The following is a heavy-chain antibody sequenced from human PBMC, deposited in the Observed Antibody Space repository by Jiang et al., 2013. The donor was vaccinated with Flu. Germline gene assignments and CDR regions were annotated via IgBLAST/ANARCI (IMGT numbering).Heavy chain of an antibody. CDR3: AREYGDYYFDY. J-gene: IGHJ4*02. CDR2: IWYDGSHI. D-gene: IGHD4-17*01. CDR1: GFTFSSYG. V-gene: IGHV3-33*01. Sequence: VQLVESGGGVVQPGKSLRLSCVASGFTFSSYGMHWVRQAPGKGLEWVSGIWYDGSHIHYVDSVKGRFTISRDNSKNTLYLQMNSLRGEDTAVYYCAREYGDYYFDYWGLGTLVTVSS.